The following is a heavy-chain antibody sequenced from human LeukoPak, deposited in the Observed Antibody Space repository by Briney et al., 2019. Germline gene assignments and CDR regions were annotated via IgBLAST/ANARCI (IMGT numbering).Heavy chain of an antibody. CDR2: IYFSGNT. CDR3: ARQHDFWIGYRDH. J-gene: IGHJ4*02. D-gene: IGHD3-3*01. Sequence: PSETLSLTCTVSGGSINGYYWSWIRQPPGKGLEWIGYIYFSGNTKYSPSLKSRVTMSVDTSKNQLSLKRSSLTAADTAVYYCARQHDFWIGYRDHWGLGTLVTVSS. CDR1: GGSINGYY. V-gene: IGHV4-59*08.